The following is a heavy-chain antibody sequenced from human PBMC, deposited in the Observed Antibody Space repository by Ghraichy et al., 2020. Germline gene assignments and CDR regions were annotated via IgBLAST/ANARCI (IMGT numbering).Heavy chain of an antibody. Sequence: GGSLRLSCEVSGFSLSDYGMSWFRQAPGKGLEWVSSISSSSSSTKYSASVRGRLTVSRDNAQNSLYLQMNSLRVEDTGFYYCARGLRKSSFLDNWFDPWGQGTLVTVSS. CDR2: ISSSSSST. V-gene: IGHV3-21*01. CDR3: ARGLRKSSFLDNWFDP. CDR1: GFSLSDYG. J-gene: IGHJ5*02. D-gene: IGHD2/OR15-2a*01.